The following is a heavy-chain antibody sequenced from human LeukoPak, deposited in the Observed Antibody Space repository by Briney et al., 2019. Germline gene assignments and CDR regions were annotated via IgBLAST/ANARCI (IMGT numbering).Heavy chain of an antibody. V-gene: IGHV4-30-2*01. Sequence: SETLSLTCTVSGGSISSGGYYWSWIRQPPGKGLEWIGYIYHSGSTYYNPSLKSRVTISVDRSKNQFSLKLSSVTAADTAVYYCARDGASPPYYYYYMDVWGKGTTVTVSS. CDR1: GGSISSGGYY. CDR2: IYHSGST. J-gene: IGHJ6*03. D-gene: IGHD2-2*01. CDR3: ARDGASPPYYYYYMDV.